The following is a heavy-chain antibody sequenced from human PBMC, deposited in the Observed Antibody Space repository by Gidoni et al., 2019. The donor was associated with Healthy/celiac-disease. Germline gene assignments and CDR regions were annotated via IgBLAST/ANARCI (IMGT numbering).Heavy chain of an antibody. CDR1: GGSIRSCGYY. CDR3: ARDAGSGFDY. Sequence: QVQLQESGPGLVKPSQTMSLTCTVSGGSIRSCGYYWSWILKHPEKGLEWIGYIYYSGSTYYNPSLKSRVTISVETSKNQFSLKLSSVTAADTAVYYCARDAGSGFDYWGQGTLVTVSS. V-gene: IGHV4-31*03. J-gene: IGHJ4*02. CDR2: IYYSGST.